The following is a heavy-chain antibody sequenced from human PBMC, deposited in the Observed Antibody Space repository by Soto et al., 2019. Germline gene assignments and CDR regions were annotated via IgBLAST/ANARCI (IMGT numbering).Heavy chain of an antibody. CDR3: ARQGRGCSGGSCYGIWFDP. Sequence: SETLSLTCTVSGGSISSSSYYWGWIRQPPGKGLEWIGNIYYSGSTYYNPSLKSRVTISVDTSKNQFSLKLSSVTAADTAVYYCARQGRGCSGGSCYGIWFDPWGQGTLVTVSS. CDR1: GGSISSSSYY. J-gene: IGHJ5*02. D-gene: IGHD2-15*01. V-gene: IGHV4-39*01. CDR2: IYYSGST.